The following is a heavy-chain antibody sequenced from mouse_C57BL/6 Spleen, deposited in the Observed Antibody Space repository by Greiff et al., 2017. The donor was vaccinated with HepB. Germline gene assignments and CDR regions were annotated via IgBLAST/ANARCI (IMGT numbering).Heavy chain of an antibody. J-gene: IGHJ3*01. V-gene: IGHV3-6*01. CDR1: GYSITSGYY. CDR3: ARGDYGNYGFAY. D-gene: IGHD2-1*01. Sequence: ESGPGLVKPSQSLSLTCSVTGYSITSGYYWNWIRQFPGNKLEWMGYISYDGSNNYNPSLKNRISITRDTSKNQFFLKLNSVTTEDTATYYRARGDYGNYGFAYWGQGTLVTVSA. CDR2: ISYDGSN.